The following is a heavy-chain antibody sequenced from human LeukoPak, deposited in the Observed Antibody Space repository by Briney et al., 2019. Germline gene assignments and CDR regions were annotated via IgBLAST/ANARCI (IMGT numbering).Heavy chain of an antibody. Sequence: PGRSLRLSCAASGFTFSSYAIHWVRQAPGRGLEWVAVISYDGRNKYHADSVKGRFIISRDNSKNTLYLQMNSLRAEDTAVYYCAREIATVTTGIDCWGQGTLVTVSS. CDR1: GFTFSSYA. V-gene: IGHV3-30-3*01. CDR3: AREIATVTTGIDC. J-gene: IGHJ4*02. CDR2: ISYDGRNK. D-gene: IGHD4-17*01.